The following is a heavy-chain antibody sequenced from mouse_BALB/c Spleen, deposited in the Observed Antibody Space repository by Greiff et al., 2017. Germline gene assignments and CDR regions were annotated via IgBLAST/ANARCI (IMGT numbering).Heavy chain of an antibody. V-gene: IGHV14-4*02. D-gene: IGHD2-10*02. J-gene: IGHJ3*01. CDR1: GFNIKDYY. CDR3: NWYGNQFAY. CDR2: IDPENGDT. Sequence: EVHLQQSGAELVRSGASVKLSCTASGFNIKDYYMHWVKQRPEQGLEWIGWIDPENGDTEYAPKFQGKATMTADTSSNTAYLQLSSLTSEDTAVYYCNWYGNQFAYWGQGTLVTVSA.